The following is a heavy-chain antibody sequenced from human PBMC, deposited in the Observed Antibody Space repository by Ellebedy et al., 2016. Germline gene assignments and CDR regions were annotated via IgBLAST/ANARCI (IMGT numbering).Heavy chain of an antibody. CDR1: GGSISTGGYY. Sequence: SETLSLTXTVSGGSISTGGYYWSWIRQHPGKGLEWIGYIYYSGSTYYNPSLKSRVTISVDVSKNQFSLKLSSVTAADTAVYYCARVWTPTSGRQRALDYWGQGTLVTVSS. CDR3: ARVWTPTSGRQRALDY. J-gene: IGHJ4*02. V-gene: IGHV4-31*03. D-gene: IGHD1-26*01. CDR2: IYYSGST.